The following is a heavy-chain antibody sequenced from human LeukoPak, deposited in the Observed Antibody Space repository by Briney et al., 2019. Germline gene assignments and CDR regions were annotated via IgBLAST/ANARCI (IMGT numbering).Heavy chain of an antibody. CDR3: ARGNNRYQLLYLLDY. D-gene: IGHD2-2*02. V-gene: IGHV1-2*02. CDR1: GYTFTGYY. CDR2: INPNSGGT. Sequence: ASVKVSCKASGYTFTGYYMHWVRQAPGQGLEWMGWINPNSGGTNYARKFQGRVTMIRDTSISTAYMELSRLRSDDTAVYYCARGNNRYQLLYLLDYWGQGTLVTVSS. J-gene: IGHJ4*02.